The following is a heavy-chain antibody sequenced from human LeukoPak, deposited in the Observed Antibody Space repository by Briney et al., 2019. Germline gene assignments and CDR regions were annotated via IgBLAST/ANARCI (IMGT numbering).Heavy chain of an antibody. V-gene: IGHV1-18*01. CDR3: ARDHLTMVRGASDY. Sequence: ASVKVSCKASGYTFTSYGISWVRQAPGQGLEWMGWISAYNGNTNYAQKLQGRVTMTTDASTSTAYMELRSLRSDDTAVYYCARDHLTMVRGASDYWGQGTLVTVFS. CDR2: ISAYNGNT. D-gene: IGHD3-10*01. CDR1: GYTFTSYG. J-gene: IGHJ4*02.